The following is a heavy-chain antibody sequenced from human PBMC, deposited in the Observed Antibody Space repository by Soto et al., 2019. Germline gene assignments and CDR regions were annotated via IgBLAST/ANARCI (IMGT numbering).Heavy chain of an antibody. D-gene: IGHD3-3*01. V-gene: IGHV3-23*01. CDR2: ISGSGGST. Sequence: GGSVRLSCAASGFTFSSYAMSWVRQAPGKGLEWVSAISGSGGSTYYADSVKGRFTISRDNSKNTLYLQMNSLRAEDTAVYYCAKGGYDFWSGYYTPPYYYGMDVWGQGTTVTVSS. CDR1: GFTFSSYA. CDR3: AKGGYDFWSGYYTPPYYYGMDV. J-gene: IGHJ6*02.